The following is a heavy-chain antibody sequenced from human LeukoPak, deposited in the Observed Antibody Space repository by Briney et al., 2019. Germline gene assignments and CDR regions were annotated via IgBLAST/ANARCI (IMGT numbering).Heavy chain of an antibody. CDR1: GFTFSSYA. CDR2: ISYDGSDK. V-gene: IGHV3-30-3*01. D-gene: IGHD5-12*01. J-gene: IGHJ3*02. Sequence: GGSLRLSCAASGFTFSSYAMHWVRQAPGKGLEWVAVISYDGSDKYYADSVKGRFTISRDNSENTLYLQMNSLRAEDTAVYYCAREGRWPRAFDIWGQGTMVTVSS. CDR3: AREGRWPRAFDI.